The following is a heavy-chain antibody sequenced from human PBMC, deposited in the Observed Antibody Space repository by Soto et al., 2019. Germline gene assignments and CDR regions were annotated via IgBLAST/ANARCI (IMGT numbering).Heavy chain of an antibody. CDR3: ARDKGWFGELLVHDAFDI. CDR2: IKQDGSEK. V-gene: IGHV3-7*01. J-gene: IGHJ3*02. D-gene: IGHD3-10*01. Sequence: EVQLVESGGGLVQPGGSLRLSCAASGFTFSSYWMSWVRQAPGKGLEWVANIKQDGSEKYYVDSVKGRFTISRDNAKNSLYLQMNSLRAEDSAVYYCARDKGWFGELLVHDAFDIWGQGTMVTVSS. CDR1: GFTFSSYW.